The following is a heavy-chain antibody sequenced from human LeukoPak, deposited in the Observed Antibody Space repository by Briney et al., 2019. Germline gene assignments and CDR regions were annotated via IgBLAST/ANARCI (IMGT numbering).Heavy chain of an antibody. V-gene: IGHV3-53*01. D-gene: IGHD1/OR15-1a*01. CDR2: IYGDDET. Sequence: GGSLRLSCAASGFTASSSYMNWVRQAPGKGLEWVSVIYGDDETNYADSVKGRFTISRDNSKNTLCLQMNSLRADDTAVYYCAREAVMPVAPVKIGTSDRPLYEYYGLDVWGQGTTVTVS. J-gene: IGHJ6*02. CDR1: GFTASSSY. CDR3: AREAVMPVAPVKIGTSDRPLYEYYGLDV.